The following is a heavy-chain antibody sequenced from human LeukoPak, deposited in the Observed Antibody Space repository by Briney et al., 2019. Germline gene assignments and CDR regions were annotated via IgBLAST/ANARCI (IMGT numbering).Heavy chain of an antibody. Sequence: SETLSLTCTVSGGSISSHYWSWIRQPPGKGLEWIGSVYYSGSTNYNPSLKSRVTISVDTSKSQFSLKLSSVSPADTAVYYCAIYQLLYNRDYWGQGTLVTVSS. CDR2: VYYSGST. V-gene: IGHV4-59*11. CDR3: AIYQLLYNRDY. D-gene: IGHD2-2*02. CDR1: GGSISSHY. J-gene: IGHJ4*02.